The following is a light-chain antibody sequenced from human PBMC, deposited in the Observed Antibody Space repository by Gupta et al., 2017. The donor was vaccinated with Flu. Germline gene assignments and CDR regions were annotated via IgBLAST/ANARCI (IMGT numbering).Light chain of an antibody. J-gene: IGKJ4*01. CDR1: QSVLLSANNKNY. Sequence: DIVMTQPPDSLAVSLGERATINCRSSQSVLLSANNKNYLAWYQHKPGDPPKLLIYWASTRESGVPDRFSGSGSGTDFTLTISNLQAEDVAVYSCHQYYTIPYTFGGGTKVEIK. CDR3: HQYYTIPYT. V-gene: IGKV4-1*01. CDR2: WAS.